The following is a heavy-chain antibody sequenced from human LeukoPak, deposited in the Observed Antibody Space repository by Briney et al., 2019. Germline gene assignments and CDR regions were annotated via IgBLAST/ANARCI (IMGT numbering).Heavy chain of an antibody. CDR3: ASGLTYYYDSSRFDY. V-gene: IGHV4-30-4*08. D-gene: IGHD3-22*01. Sequence: TSETLSLTCTVSGGSISSGDYYWSWIRQPPGKGLEWIGYIYYSGSTYYNPSLKSRVTISVDTSKNQFSLKLSSVTAADTAVYYCASGLTYYYDSSRFDYWGQGTLVTVS. CDR1: GGSISSGDYY. J-gene: IGHJ4*02. CDR2: IYYSGST.